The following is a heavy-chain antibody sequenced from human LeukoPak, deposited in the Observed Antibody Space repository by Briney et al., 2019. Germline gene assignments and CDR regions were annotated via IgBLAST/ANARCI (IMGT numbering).Heavy chain of an antibody. CDR1: GYSIGSGYY. J-gene: IGHJ4*02. D-gene: IGHD3-9*01. CDR3: ARDHYDILTGYYYFDC. Sequence: PSETLSLTCAVSGYSIGSGYYWGWIRQSPGKGLEWIGSRYHSGNIYYNPSLKSRVTISVDTSKNQFSLNLNSVTAADTAVYYCARDHYDILTGYYYFDCWSQGTLVTVSS. CDR2: RYHSGNI. V-gene: IGHV4-38-2*02.